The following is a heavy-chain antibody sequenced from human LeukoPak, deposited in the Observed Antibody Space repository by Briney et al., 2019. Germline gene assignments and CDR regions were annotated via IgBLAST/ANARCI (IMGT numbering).Heavy chain of an antibody. D-gene: IGHD3-16*01. CDR1: GFTFSSYS. Sequence: GGSLRLSCAASGFTFSSYSMNWVRQAPGKGLEWVSSISSSSSYIYYADSVKGRFTISRDNAKNSLNLLMNSLRAEDTAVYYCARDLGAGAFDIWGQGTMVTVSS. V-gene: IGHV3-21*01. CDR3: ARDLGAGAFDI. CDR2: ISSSSSYI. J-gene: IGHJ3*02.